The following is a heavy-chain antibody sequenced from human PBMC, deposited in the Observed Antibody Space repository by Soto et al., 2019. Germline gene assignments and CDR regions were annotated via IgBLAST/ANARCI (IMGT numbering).Heavy chain of an antibody. Sequence: SETLCLTCTVSGGSISSGGYSWSWLRQYPGKGLEWIGYIYFTGTTYYSPSLKSRVTISVDTSKNQFSLKLSLRSDDTAVYYCARSVFYYYDSSAPGDSWGQGTLVTVSS. CDR3: ARSVFYYYDSSAPGDS. D-gene: IGHD3-22*01. CDR2: IYFTGTT. J-gene: IGHJ4*02. V-gene: IGHV4-31*03. CDR1: GGSISSGGYS.